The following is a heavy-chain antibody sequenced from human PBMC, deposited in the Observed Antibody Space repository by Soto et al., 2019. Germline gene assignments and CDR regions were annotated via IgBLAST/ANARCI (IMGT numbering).Heavy chain of an antibody. J-gene: IGHJ4*02. CDR3: ARGNDYVDY. Sequence: SQXLSLTCSISGDSVSSNSAAWNWIRQSPSRGLEWLGRTYFRSQWYNDYAVSVKSRMAINQDTSKNQFSLHMNSVTPEDPAVYYCARGNDYVDYWGQGTLVTVSS. CDR2: TYFRSQWYN. CDR1: GDSVSSNSAA. V-gene: IGHV6-1*01.